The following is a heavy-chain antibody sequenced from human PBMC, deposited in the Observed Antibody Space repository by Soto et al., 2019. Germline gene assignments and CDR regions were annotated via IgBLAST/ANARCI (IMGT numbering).Heavy chain of an antibody. J-gene: IGHJ6*03. V-gene: IGHV4-31*03. CDR1: GGSISSGGYY. Sequence: PSETLSLTCTVSGGSISSGGYYWSWIRQHPGKGLEWIGYIYYSGSTYYNPSLKSRVTISVDTSKNQFSLKLSSVTAADTAVYYCARWTQMRRIAARKSYYMDVWGKGTTVTVSS. CDR3: ARWTQMRRIAARKSYYMDV. CDR2: IYYSGST. D-gene: IGHD6-6*01.